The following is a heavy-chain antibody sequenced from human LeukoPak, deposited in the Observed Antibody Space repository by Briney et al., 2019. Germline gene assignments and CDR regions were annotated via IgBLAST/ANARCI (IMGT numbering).Heavy chain of an antibody. V-gene: IGHV3-64D*06. D-gene: IGHD1-14*01. CDR1: GFTFSSYA. Sequence: GGFLRLSCSASGFTFSSYAMHWVRRAPGKGLEYVSAISSNGGSTYYADSVKGRFTISRDNSKNTLYLQMSSLRAEDTAVYYCVKDRNHGPEFRSKGTFDYWGQGTLVTVSS. CDR3: VKDRNHGPEFRSKGTFDY. CDR2: ISSNGGST. J-gene: IGHJ4*02.